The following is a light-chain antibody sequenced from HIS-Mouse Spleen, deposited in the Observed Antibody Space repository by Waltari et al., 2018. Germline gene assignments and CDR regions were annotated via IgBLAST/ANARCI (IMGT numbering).Light chain of an antibody. CDR3: QVWDSSSDHVV. CDR1: NIGSKS. V-gene: IGLV3-21*03. Sequence: SYVLTQPPSVSVAPGKTARITCGGNNIGSKSVNWYQQKPGQAPVLVVYDESDRPSGVPERLSGSNSGNTATLTISRFEAGDEADYYCQVWDSSSDHVVFGGGTKLTVL. J-gene: IGLJ2*01. CDR2: DES.